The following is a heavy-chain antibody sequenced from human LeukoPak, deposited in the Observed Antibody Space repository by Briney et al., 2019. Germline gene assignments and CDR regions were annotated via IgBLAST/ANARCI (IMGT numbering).Heavy chain of an antibody. V-gene: IGHV3-30*03. CDR1: GFTFTNYG. CDR3: ARDRGTTSSAGYYFDY. J-gene: IGHJ4*02. D-gene: IGHD6-6*01. Sequence: GGSLRLSCAASGFTFTNYGIHWVRQAPGKGLEWVAVISYDGSDKYYADSVKGRFTISRDNSKNTLYLQMSSLRAEDTAVYYCARDRGTTSSAGYYFDYWGQGTLVTVSS. CDR2: ISYDGSDK.